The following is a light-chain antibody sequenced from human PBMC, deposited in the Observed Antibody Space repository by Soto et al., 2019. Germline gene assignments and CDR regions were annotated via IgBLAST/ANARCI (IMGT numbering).Light chain of an antibody. CDR3: CSSAPESTYV. CDR1: SSDVGAYNS. Sequence: QSAVGQPASESGSPWQSDTISSTGTSSDVGAYNSVSWYQQHPDKAPQLMIYKGTQRPSGVSNRFSGSTSGNAASLTISGLQAGDEADYFCCSSAPESTYVFGTGTKV. V-gene: IGLV2-23*01. J-gene: IGLJ1*01. CDR2: KGT.